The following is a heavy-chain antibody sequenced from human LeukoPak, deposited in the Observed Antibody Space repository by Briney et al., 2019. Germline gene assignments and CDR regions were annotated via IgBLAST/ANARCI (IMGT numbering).Heavy chain of an antibody. CDR1: GFSLSTSGVG. D-gene: IGHD1-7*01. Sequence: SGPTLVNPTQTLTLTCTFSGFSLSTSGVGVGWIRQPPGKALERLALIYWNDDKRYSPSLKSRLTITKDTSKNQVVLTMTNMDPVDTGTYDCAHRGELSKPLYWGQGTLVTVSP. J-gene: IGHJ4*02. CDR3: AHRGELSKPLY. CDR2: IYWNDDK. V-gene: IGHV2-5*01.